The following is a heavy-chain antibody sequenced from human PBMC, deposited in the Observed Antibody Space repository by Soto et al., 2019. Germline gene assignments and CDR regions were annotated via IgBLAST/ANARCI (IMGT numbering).Heavy chain of an antibody. CDR2: ISSRSGTI. J-gene: IGHJ4*02. CDR3: ARHSTDSDILTGYPWK. D-gene: IGHD3-9*01. CDR1: GFSFSDYY. Sequence: GGSLRLSCAASGFSFSDYYMTWIRQAPGQGLEWVSYISSRSGTIFYADSVKGRFTLSRDNSKNSMYLQMNSLRAEDTAVYYCARHSTDSDILTGYPWKWGQGTLVTVSS. V-gene: IGHV3-11*01.